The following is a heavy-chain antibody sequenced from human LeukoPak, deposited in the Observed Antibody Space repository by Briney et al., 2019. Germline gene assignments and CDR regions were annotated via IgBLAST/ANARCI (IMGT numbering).Heavy chain of an antibody. Sequence: ASVKVSCKASGYSFTGYYVHWVRKAPGQGLEWMGWINPSSGGTNYAQNLQGRVTMTRDTSISTAYMELRSLRSGDAAVYYCARTNYYDSSGYFLGYWGQGTLVTVSS. J-gene: IGHJ4*02. V-gene: IGHV1-2*02. CDR1: GYSFTGYY. D-gene: IGHD3-22*01. CDR3: ARTNYYDSSGYFLGY. CDR2: INPSSGGT.